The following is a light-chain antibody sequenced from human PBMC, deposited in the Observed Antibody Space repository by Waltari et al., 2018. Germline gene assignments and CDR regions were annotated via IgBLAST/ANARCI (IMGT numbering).Light chain of an antibody. CDR2: AAS. J-gene: IGKJ2*01. CDR3: QNYNSAPYT. Sequence: DIQMTQSPSSLSASVGDRVTIACRASQGISDYLAWYQQKPGTVPKLLIYAASTLQSGVPSRFSGSGSGTDFTLTISSLQPEDVATYYCQNYNSAPYTFGQGTKLEIK. CDR1: QGISDY. V-gene: IGKV1-27*01.